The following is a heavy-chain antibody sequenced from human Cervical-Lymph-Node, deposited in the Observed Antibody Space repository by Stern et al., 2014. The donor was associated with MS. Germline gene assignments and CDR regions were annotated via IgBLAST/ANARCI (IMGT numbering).Heavy chain of an antibody. V-gene: IGHV3-74*01. CDR2: INSDGSST. CDR3: AREGGSSRGFDY. Sequence: EVHLVESGGGLVQPGGSLRLSCAASGFTFSSYWMHWVRQAPGKGLGWVSRINSDGSSTSYADSVKGRFTISRDNAKNTLYLQMNSLRAEDTAVYYCAREGGSSRGFDYWGQGTLVTVSS. J-gene: IGHJ4*02. D-gene: IGHD6-13*01. CDR1: GFTFSSYW.